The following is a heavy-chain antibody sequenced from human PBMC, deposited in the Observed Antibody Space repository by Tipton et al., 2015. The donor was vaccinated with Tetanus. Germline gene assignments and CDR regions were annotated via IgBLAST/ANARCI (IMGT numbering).Heavy chain of an antibody. CDR3: SSGSGTAISED. D-gene: IGHD1-7*01. Sequence: TLSLTCTVSGASISNNFFYWGWIRQSPGRGLEWIGTIHFGGDTAYNPSHRSRVTISVDTSRNHVSLKMTSVTAADTALYYCSSGSGTAISEDWGQGTLVTVSS. J-gene: IGHJ4*02. V-gene: IGHV4-39*02. CDR1: GASISNNFFY. CDR2: IHFGGDT.